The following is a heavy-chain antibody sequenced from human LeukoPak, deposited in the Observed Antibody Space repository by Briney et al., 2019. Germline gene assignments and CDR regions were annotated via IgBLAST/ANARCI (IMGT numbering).Heavy chain of an antibody. D-gene: IGHD3-16*01. CDR2: ISRDGSST. Sequence: GGSLRLSCAASGFTFSSSWMHWVRQAPGKGLVWVSRISRDGSSTTYADSVKGRFTTSRDNAKNTLYLQMDSLRDDDTAVYFCARDPSYGSWSPFWGGMDVWGIGTTVTVSS. V-gene: IGHV3-74*01. CDR1: GFTFSSSW. J-gene: IGHJ6*04. CDR3: ARDPSYGSWSPFWGGMDV.